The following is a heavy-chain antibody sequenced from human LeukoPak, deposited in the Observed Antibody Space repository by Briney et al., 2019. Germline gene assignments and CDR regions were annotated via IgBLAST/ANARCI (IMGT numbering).Heavy chain of an antibody. CDR3: ARRSDLSSSWLFDY. Sequence: GESLQISCKGSGYSFTSYWIGWGRQMPGKGLEWMGIIYPGDSDTRYSPSFQGQVTISADKSISTAYLQWSSLKASDTAMYYCARRSDLSSSWLFDYWAREPWSPSPQ. V-gene: IGHV5-51*01. CDR1: GYSFTSYW. D-gene: IGHD6-13*01. CDR2: IYPGDSDT. J-gene: IGHJ4*02.